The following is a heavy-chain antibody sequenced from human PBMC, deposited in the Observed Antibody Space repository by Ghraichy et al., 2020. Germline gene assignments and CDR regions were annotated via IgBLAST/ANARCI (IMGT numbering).Heavy chain of an antibody. J-gene: IGHJ4*02. V-gene: IGHV1-3*01. Sequence: MGWINDDNGNTKYSQNFQDRVTITRDTSASTAYMELSSLKSEDTAVYYCARGWVGETYYIYWGQGTLVTVSS. CDR2: INDDNGNT. CDR3: ARGWVGETYYIY. D-gene: IGHD1-26*01.